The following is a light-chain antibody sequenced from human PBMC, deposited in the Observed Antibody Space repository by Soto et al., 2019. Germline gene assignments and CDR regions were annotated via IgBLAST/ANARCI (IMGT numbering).Light chain of an antibody. J-gene: IGLJ1*01. CDR3: SSYAGNKIYYV. CDR1: SSDVGGYNF. Sequence: QSALTQPPSASGSPGQSVTISCTGTSSDVGGYNFVSWYQQHPGKAPKLMIFEVNTRPSGVPDRFSGSKSGNTASLTVSGLQAEDEADYYCSSYAGNKIYYVFGTGTKVTVL. CDR2: EVN. V-gene: IGLV2-8*01.